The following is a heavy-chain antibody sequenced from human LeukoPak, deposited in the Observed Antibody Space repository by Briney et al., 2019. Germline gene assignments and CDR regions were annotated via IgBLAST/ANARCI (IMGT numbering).Heavy chain of an antibody. J-gene: IGHJ4*02. V-gene: IGHV4-4*07. CDR3: ARGDKRVTFGGVIVPFDY. CDR2: IYTSGST. Sequence: SETLSLTCTVSGGSISSYYWSWIRQPAGKGLEWIGRIYTSGSTNYNPSLKSRVTISLHTSKNQFSLKLSSVTAADTAVYYCARGDKRVTFGGVIVPFDYWGQGTLVTVSS. D-gene: IGHD3-16*02. CDR1: GGSISSYY.